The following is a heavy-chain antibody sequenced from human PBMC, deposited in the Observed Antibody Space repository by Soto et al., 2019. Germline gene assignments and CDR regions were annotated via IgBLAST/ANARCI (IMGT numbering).Heavy chain of an antibody. D-gene: IGHD3-10*01. V-gene: IGHV1-18*01. Sequence: GASVKVSCKASGYTFTNYGISWVRQALGQGLEWMGWISAYNDNTNYAQKFQGRVTLTTDTSTRTAYMELRSLTSDDTAVYYCGREGYYYGSGSYSPPRYYGMDVWGQGTTVTVSS. J-gene: IGHJ6*02. CDR3: GREGYYYGSGSYSPPRYYGMDV. CDR2: ISAYNDNT. CDR1: GYTFTNYG.